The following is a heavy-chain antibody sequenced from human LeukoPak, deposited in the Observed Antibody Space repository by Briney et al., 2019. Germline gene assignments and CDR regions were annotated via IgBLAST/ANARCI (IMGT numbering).Heavy chain of an antibody. V-gene: IGHV3-64*01. CDR1: GFTFRGYG. J-gene: IGHJ1*01. CDR3: ATYYYDSGGFHFHH. Sequence: GGSLRLSCAASGFTFRGYGMHWVRQAPGKGLEYVSAISSNGGRTYYANSVKGRFTTSRDNSRNTLYLQMGSLRAEDMAVYYCATYYYDSGGFHFHHWGQGTLVTVSS. CDR2: ISSNGGRT. D-gene: IGHD3-22*01.